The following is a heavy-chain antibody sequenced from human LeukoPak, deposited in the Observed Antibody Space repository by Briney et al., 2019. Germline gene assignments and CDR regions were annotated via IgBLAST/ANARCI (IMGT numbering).Heavy chain of an antibody. CDR1: GFTFDDYA. V-gene: IGHV3-9*01. Sequence: PGGSLRLSCAASGFTFDDYAMHWVRQAPGKGLEWVSGISRNSGSIGYADSVKGRFAISRDNAKNSLYLQMNSLRAEDTALYYCANHCSSTSCYGAFDIWGQGTMVTVSS. CDR2: ISRNSGSI. J-gene: IGHJ3*02. D-gene: IGHD2-2*01. CDR3: ANHCSSTSCYGAFDI.